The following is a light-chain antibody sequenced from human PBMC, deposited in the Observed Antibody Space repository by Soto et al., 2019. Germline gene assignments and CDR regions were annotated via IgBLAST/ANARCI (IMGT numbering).Light chain of an antibody. CDR3: QQFNSYPIT. CDR2: KAT. V-gene: IGKV1-5*03. J-gene: IGKJ5*01. CDR1: QSISIW. Sequence: DIQMTQSPSTLSASVGDRVILSCRASQSISIWLAWFQQKPGKAPKLLIYKATGLESGVPSRFSGSGSGTEFTLSISSLQPDDFATYYCQQFNSYPITFGQGTRLEIK.